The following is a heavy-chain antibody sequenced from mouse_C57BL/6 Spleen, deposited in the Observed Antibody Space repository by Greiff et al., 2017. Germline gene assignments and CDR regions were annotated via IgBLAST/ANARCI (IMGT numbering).Heavy chain of an antibody. D-gene: IGHD1-1*01. Sequence: QVQLKQPGAELVKPGASVKLSCKASGYTFTSYWMHWVKQRPGQGLEWIGMIHPNSGSTNYNEKFKSKATLTVDKSSSTAYMQLSSLTSEDSAVYYCARSPYYGSSYRGYFDYWGQGTTLTVSS. J-gene: IGHJ2*01. CDR1: GYTFTSYW. CDR3: ARSPYYGSSYRGYFDY. V-gene: IGHV1-64*01. CDR2: IHPNSGST.